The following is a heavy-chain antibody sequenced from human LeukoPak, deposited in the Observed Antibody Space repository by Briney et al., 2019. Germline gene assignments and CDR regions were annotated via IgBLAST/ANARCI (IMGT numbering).Heavy chain of an antibody. CDR3: ARRRDWFDP. V-gene: IGHV3-48*03. CDR1: GFTLSSSE. J-gene: IGHJ5*02. CDR2: IGSSGNAI. Sequence: GGSLRLSCAASGFTLSSSEMNWVRQAPGKGLEWVSYIGSSGNAIYYADSVRGRFTISRDNAKNSLYLQMNSLRVEDTAVYYCARRRDWFDPWGQGTLVTVSS.